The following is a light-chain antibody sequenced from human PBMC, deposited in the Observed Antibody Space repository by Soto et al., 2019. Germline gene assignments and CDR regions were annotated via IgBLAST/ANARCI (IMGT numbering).Light chain of an antibody. CDR1: QSVSSSY. Sequence: EIGLTQSPGTLSLSPGERATLSCRASQSVSSSYLAWYQQKPGQAPRLLIYGASSRATGIPDRFSGSGSGTDVTLTISRLEPEDFAVYYCHQYGSSPRWTFGQGTKVEIK. CDR3: HQYGSSPRWT. CDR2: GAS. V-gene: IGKV3-20*01. J-gene: IGKJ1*01.